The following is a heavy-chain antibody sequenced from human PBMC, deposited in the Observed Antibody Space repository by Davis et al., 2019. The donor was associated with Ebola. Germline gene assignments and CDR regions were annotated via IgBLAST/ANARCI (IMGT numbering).Heavy chain of an antibody. V-gene: IGHV1-2*02. D-gene: IGHD2-2*01. CDR1: GYTFTGYY. J-gene: IGHJ6*03. CDR2: INPNSGGT. Sequence: ASVKVSCKASGYTFTGYYMHWVRQAPGQGLEWMGWINPNSGGTNYAQKFQGRVTMTRDTSISTAYMELSSLRSEYTAVYYCARVSWDIVVVPAAPYYYYYMDVWGKGTTVTVSS. CDR3: ARVSWDIVVVPAAPYYYYYMDV.